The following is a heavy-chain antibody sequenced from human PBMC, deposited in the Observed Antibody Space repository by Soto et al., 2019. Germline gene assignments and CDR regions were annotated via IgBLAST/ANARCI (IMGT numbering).Heavy chain of an antibody. J-gene: IGHJ4*02. CDR3: AKEGGYSSSWFSDY. V-gene: IGHV3-23*01. D-gene: IGHD6-13*01. CDR1: GFTFSSYA. CDR2: ISGSGGST. Sequence: EVQLLESGGGLVQPGGSLRLSCAASGFTFSSYAMSWVRQAPGKGLEWVSAISGSGGSTDYADSVKGRFTISRDNSKNTLYLQTNSLRVEDTALYYCAKEGGYSSSWFSDYWGQGTLVTVSS.